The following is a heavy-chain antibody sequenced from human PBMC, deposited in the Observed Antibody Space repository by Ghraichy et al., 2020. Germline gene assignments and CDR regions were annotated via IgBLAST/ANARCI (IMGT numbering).Heavy chain of an antibody. V-gene: IGHV4-34*01. CDR3: YYYDSSGPYGMDV. J-gene: IGHJ6*02. D-gene: IGHD3-22*01. Sequence: SETLSLTCAVYGGSFSGYYWSWIRQPPGKGLEWIGEINHSGSPNYNPSLKSRVTISVDTSKNHFSLKLSSVTAADTAVYYAYYYDSSGPYGMDVWGQGTTVTVSS. CDR2: INHSGSP. CDR1: GGSFSGYY.